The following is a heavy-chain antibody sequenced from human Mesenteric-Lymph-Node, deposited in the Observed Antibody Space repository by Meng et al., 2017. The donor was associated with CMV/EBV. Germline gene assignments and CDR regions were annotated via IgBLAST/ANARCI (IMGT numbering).Heavy chain of an antibody. CDR3: ANGEGSRWDDAFDI. Sequence: GGSLRLSGSASGLTFSDNGIHWVRQAPGKGLEWVTFIPHDGSNKFYADSVRGRFTISRDNSKNTVYLQMDNLRVEDTAVYYCANGEGSRWDDAFDIWGPGTMVTVSS. V-gene: IGHV3-30*02. CDR1: GLTFSDNG. D-gene: IGHD6-13*01. J-gene: IGHJ3*02. CDR2: IPHDGSNK.